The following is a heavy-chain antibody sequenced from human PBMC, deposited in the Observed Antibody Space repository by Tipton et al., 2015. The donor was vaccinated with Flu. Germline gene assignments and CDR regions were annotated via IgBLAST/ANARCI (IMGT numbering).Heavy chain of an antibody. V-gene: IGHV4-34*01. J-gene: IGHJ3*02. D-gene: IGHD3-10*01. CDR3: ARDYYGSGSYYTEAFDI. CDR1: GGSFSGYY. CDR2: INHSGST. Sequence: LRLSCAVYGGSFSGYYWSWIRQPPGKGLEWIGEINHSGSTNYNPSLKSRVTISVDTSKNQFSLKLSSVTAADTAVYYCARDYYGSGSYYTEAFDIWGQGTMVTVSS.